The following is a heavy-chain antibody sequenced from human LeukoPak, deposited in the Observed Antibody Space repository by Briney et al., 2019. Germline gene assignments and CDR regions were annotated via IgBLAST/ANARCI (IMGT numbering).Heavy chain of an antibody. CDR3: ATGSIGYCSGGSCYYEGPEGYYYYYGMDV. J-gene: IGHJ6*02. Sequence: SVKVSCKASGGTFSSYAISWVRQAPGQGLEWMGRIIPILGIANYAQKFQGRVTITADKSTSTAYMELSSLRSDDTAVYYCATGSIGYCSGGSCYYEGPEGYYYYYGMDVWGQGTTVTVSS. D-gene: IGHD2-15*01. CDR1: GGTFSSYA. CDR2: IIPILGIA. V-gene: IGHV1-69*04.